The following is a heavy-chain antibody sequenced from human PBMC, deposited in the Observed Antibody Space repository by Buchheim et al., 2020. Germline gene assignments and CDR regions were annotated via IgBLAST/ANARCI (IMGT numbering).Heavy chain of an antibody. CDR2: INPNSGGT. D-gene: IGHD2-15*01. CDR3: AREYCSGGSCSDYYYYYGMDV. CDR1: GYTFTGYY. Sequence: QVQLVQSGAEVKKPGASVKVSCKASGYTFTGYYMHWVRQAPGQGLEWMGWINPNSGGTNYAQKFQGRVTMTRDPSISTAYMELSRLRSDDTAVYYCAREYCSGGSCSDYYYYYGMDVWGQGTT. J-gene: IGHJ6*02. V-gene: IGHV1-2*02.